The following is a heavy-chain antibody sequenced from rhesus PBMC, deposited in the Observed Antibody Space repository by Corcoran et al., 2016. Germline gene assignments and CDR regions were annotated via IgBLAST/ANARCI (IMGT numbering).Heavy chain of an antibody. CDR3: VRDKDRDFDF. CDR2: IYGSDGST. CDR1: GLSVSSNY. Sequence: QVQLQESGPGLVKPSETLSLTCAVSGLSVSSNYWSWIPQPPGKGLEWIGYIYGSDGSTYYKPSLTSRFPISTDTSKNQFSLRLTSVTAADSAIYYCVRDKDRDFDFWGRGVLVTVSS. V-gene: IGHV4-147*01. J-gene: IGHJ4*01.